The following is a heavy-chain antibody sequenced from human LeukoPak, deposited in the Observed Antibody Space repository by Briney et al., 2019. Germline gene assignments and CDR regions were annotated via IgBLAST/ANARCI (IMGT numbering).Heavy chain of an antibody. J-gene: IGHJ4*02. Sequence: GRSLRLSCAASGFTFDGYAMHWVRQAPGKGLEWVSGISWNSGSIGYADSVKGRFTISRDNAKNSLYLQMNSLRAEDTALYYCAKDMKRQWLVQAESPLDYWGQGTLVTVSS. CDR3: AKDMKRQWLVQAESPLDY. CDR1: GFTFDGYA. D-gene: IGHD6-19*01. CDR2: ISWNSGSI. V-gene: IGHV3-9*01.